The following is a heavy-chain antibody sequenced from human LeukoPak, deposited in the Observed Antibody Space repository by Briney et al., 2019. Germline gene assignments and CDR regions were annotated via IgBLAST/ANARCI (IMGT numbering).Heavy chain of an antibody. CDR1: GFIFSDYY. CDR2: IADSGNEI. CDR3: ARLSHYAFDM. J-gene: IGHJ3*02. V-gene: IGHV3-11*01. Sequence: GESLRLSCAPSGFIFSDYYMSWVRQAPGKGPEWVSYIADSGNEIYYADSVKGRFTISRDNAKNSLFLQMNSLRAEDTAVYYCARLSHYAFDMWGQGAVVTVSS.